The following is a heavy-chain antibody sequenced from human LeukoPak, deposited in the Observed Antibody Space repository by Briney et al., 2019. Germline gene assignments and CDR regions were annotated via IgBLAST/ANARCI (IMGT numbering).Heavy chain of an antibody. CDR1: GFTFSSYA. CDR2: ISGSGGST. CDR3: AIREMYSGGWCLGY. V-gene: IGHV3-23*01. Sequence: GGSLRLSCAASGFTFSSYAMSWVRQAPGKGLEWVSAISGSGGSTYYADSVKGRFTISRDNSKNTLYLQMNGLRAKDTALYYCAIREMYSGGWCLGYWGEGTLVTVSS. J-gene: IGHJ4*02. D-gene: IGHD6-19*01.